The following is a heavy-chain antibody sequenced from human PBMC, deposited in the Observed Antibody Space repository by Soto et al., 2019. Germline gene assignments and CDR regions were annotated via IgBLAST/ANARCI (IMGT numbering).Heavy chain of an antibody. Sequence: DTLSLTCTVSGGSISSSSYYWGWIRQPPGKGLEWIGSIYYSGSTYYNPSLKSRVTISVDTSKNQFSLKLSSVTAADTAVYYCARQDGDYYYYYYGMDVWGQGTTVTVSS. CDR2: IYYSGST. CDR1: GGSISSSSYY. V-gene: IGHV4-39*01. CDR3: ARQDGDYYYYYYGMDV. J-gene: IGHJ6*02. D-gene: IGHD4-17*01.